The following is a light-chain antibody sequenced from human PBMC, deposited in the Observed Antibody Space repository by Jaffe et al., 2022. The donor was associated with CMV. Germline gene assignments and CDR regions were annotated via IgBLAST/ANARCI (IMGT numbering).Light chain of an antibody. CDR3: LQHNSYPWT. CDR1: QGVSNN. V-gene: IGKV1-17*03. J-gene: IGKJ1*01. CDR2: AAS. Sequence: DIQMTQSPSAMSASVGDRVTITCRASQGVSNNLAWFQQRPGKVPKRLIIAASTLPSGVPSRFSGSGSGTEFTLTISGLQPEDFATYYCLQHNSYPWTFGQGTKVDI.